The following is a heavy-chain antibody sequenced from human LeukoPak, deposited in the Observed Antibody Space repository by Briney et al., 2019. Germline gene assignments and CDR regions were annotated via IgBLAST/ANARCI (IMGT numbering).Heavy chain of an antibody. D-gene: IGHD3-22*01. CDR1: GYTFTGYY. CDR2: IIPNSGGT. CDR3: ARDRIGYYDSSGYFHAFDI. J-gene: IGHJ3*02. Sequence: GASVKVSCKASGYTFTGYYMHWVRQAPGQGLEWMGWIIPNSGGTNYAQKFQGRVTMTRDTSISTAYMELSRLRSDDTAVYYCARDRIGYYDSSGYFHAFDIWGQGTMVTVSS. V-gene: IGHV1-2*02.